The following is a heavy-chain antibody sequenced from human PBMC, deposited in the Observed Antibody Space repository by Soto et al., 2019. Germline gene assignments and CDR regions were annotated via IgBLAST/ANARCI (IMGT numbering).Heavy chain of an antibody. V-gene: IGHV4-39*01. D-gene: IGHD5-12*01. CDR1: GGSISSSSYY. CDR3: AKHPKGGEIVGTTPTYYLAH. CDR2: IYYGGGT. Sequence: QLQLQESGPGLVKPSETLSLTCTVSGGSISSSSYYWGWIRQAPGEGLEWIGSIYYGGGTNYNPSGKSRNTVSVDTSQNLCPLELRSVPAADTAVYYCAKHPKGGEIVGTTPTYYLAHWGQGPLVTVSS. J-gene: IGHJ4*01.